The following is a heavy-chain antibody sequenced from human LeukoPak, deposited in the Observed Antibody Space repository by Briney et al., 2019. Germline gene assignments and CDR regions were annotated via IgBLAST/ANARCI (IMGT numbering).Heavy chain of an antibody. CDR3: ARAGGRKGGPFDP. Sequence: SETLSLTCTVSGGSISSGGYYWSWIRPPPGKGLEWIGYIYHSGSTYYNPSLKSRVTISVDGSKNQFSLKLSSVTAADTAVYYCARAGGRKGGPFDPWGQGTLVTVSS. D-gene: IGHD3-16*01. V-gene: IGHV4-30-2*01. CDR2: IYHSGST. CDR1: GGSISSGGYY. J-gene: IGHJ5*02.